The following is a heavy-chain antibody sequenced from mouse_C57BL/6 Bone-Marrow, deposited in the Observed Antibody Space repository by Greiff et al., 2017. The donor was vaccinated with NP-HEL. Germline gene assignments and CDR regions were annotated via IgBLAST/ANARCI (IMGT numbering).Heavy chain of an antibody. J-gene: IGHJ1*03. V-gene: IGHV1-26*01. D-gene: IGHD2-12*01. CDR1: GYTFTDYY. Sequence: AQLQQSGPELVKPGASVKISCKASGYTFTDYYMNWVKQSHGKSLEWIGDINPNNGGTSYNQKFKGKATLTVDKSSSTAYMELRSLTSEDSAVYYCARRDDGYFDVWGTGTTVTVSS. CDR3: ARRDDGYFDV. CDR2: INPNNGGT.